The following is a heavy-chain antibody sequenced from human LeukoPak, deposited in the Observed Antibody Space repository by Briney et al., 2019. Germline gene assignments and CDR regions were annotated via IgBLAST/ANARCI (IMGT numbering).Heavy chain of an antibody. CDR2: IYYSGST. CDR3: ARDRYDYGDTKYYFYMDV. J-gene: IGHJ6*03. D-gene: IGHD4-17*01. V-gene: IGHV4-59*01. CDR1: GGSFSGYY. Sequence: SETLSLTCAVYGGSFSGYYWSWIRQPPGKGLEWIGYIYYSGSTNYNPSLKSRVTISVDTSKNQFSLKLSSVTAADTAVYYCARDRYDYGDTKYYFYMDVWGKGTTVTVSS.